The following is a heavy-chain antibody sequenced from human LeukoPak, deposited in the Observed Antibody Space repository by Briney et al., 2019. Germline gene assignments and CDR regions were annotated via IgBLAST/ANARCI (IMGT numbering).Heavy chain of an antibody. CDR1: GGSISRCTYY. D-gene: IGHD2-2*01. CDR3: ARHGGDLGYCRSSTFYDAWSFEP. J-gene: IGHJ2*01. Sequence: SETLCLTCAVSGGSISRCTYYWGWIRQPPGKGLEWIGSMYYSGSTHCNPSLKSRVTISVDTSKNQLSLRLTSVTPADTAVYYCARHGGDLGYCRSSTFYDAWSFEPSGPGNLVTVSS. CDR2: MYYSGST. V-gene: IGHV4-39*01.